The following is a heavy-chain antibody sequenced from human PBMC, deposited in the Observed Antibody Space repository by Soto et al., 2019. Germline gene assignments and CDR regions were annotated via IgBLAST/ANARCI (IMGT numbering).Heavy chain of an antibody. Sequence: SETLSLTCAVYGGSLGGDYWTWIRQAPGKGLEWIGEINHSGTINFDPSLRSRLTISLDTSKKEFSLKLSSVTDADTATYYCARADRTLVTSYSLNVWGQGTTVTVSS. D-gene: IGHD2-21*02. J-gene: IGHJ6*02. CDR2: INHSGTI. CDR1: GGSLGGDY. V-gene: IGHV4-34*01. CDR3: ARADRTLVTSYSLNV.